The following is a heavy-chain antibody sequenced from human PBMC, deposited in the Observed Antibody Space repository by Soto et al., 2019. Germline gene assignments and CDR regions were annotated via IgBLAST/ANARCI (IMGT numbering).Heavy chain of an antibody. V-gene: IGHV1-69*02. Sequence: QVQLVQSGAEVKKPGSSVKVSCKDSGGTFSTYSMFWVRQAPGQGLEWMGRSIRMLGVRNYAQRFQDRVTSIADKSTATVHMELSSLRSEDTALYYCTIGSWSGEVFDIWGQGTMVTVSS. CDR3: TIGSWSGEVFDI. J-gene: IGHJ3*02. D-gene: IGHD2-21*01. CDR1: GGTFSTYS. CDR2: SIRMLGVR.